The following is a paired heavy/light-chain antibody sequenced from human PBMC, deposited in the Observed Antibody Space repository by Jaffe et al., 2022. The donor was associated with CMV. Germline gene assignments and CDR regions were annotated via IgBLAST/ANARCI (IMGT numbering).Heavy chain of an antibody. V-gene: IGHV4-39*01. J-gene: IGHJ6*02. CDR2: IYYSGST. CDR3: ARITIFGGGHYGMDV. CDR1: GGSISSSSYY. Sequence: QLQLQESGPGLVKPSETLSLTCTVSGGSISSSSYYWGWIRQPPGKGLEWIGSIYYSGSTYYNPSLKSRVTISVDTSKNQFSLKLSSVTAADTAVYYCARITIFGGGHYGMDVWGQGTTVTVSS. D-gene: IGHD3-3*01.
Light chain of an antibody. Sequence: DIQMTQSPSSLSASVGDRVTITCRASQGISNYLAWFQQKPGKAPKSLIYAASSLQSGVPSKFSGSGSGTDFTLTISSLQPEDFATYYCQQYNSYPHTFGQGTRLEIK. J-gene: IGKJ5*01. CDR1: QGISNY. CDR3: QQYNSYPHT. V-gene: IGKV1-16*02. CDR2: AAS.